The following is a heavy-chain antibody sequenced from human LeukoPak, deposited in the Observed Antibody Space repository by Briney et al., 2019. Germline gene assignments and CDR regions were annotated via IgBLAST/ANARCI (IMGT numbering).Heavy chain of an antibody. D-gene: IGHD3-22*01. CDR3: AREAGDPSGYYYDKGAFDV. J-gene: IGHJ3*01. CDR1: GGSISKYH. V-gene: IGHV4-4*07. Sequence: PSETLSLTCTVSGGSISKYHWSWIRQPAGKGLEWIGRINSTGSTNYNPSLKSRVDMSVDTSKNQFSLKLSFVTAADTAVYYCAREAGDPSGYYYDKGAFDVWGQGTMVTVSS. CDR2: INSTGST.